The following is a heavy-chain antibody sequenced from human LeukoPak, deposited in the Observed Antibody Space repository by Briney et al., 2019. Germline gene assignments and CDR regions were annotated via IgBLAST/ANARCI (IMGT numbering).Heavy chain of an antibody. J-gene: IGHJ4*02. V-gene: IGHV3-30-3*01. CDR1: GFTFSAHA. CDR2: ISFDGSNT. CDR3: ARDPTPWRRDYFDY. Sequence: GGSLGLSCAASGFTFSAHAMHWVRQAPGKGLESVAVISFDGSNTYYPDSVKGRFTISRDNSKNTLYLQMDSLRGEDTAVYFCARDPTPWRRDYFDYWGQGTLVVVSS.